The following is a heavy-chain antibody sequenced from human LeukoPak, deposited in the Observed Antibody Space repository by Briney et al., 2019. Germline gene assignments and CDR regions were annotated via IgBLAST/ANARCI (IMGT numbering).Heavy chain of an antibody. V-gene: IGHV3-33*01. CDR3: AREATTVRGGHDY. CDR1: GFTFSSYG. J-gene: IGHJ4*02. Sequence: RAGGSLRLSCAASGFTFSSYGMHWVRQAPGKGLEWVAVIWYDGSNKYYADSVKGRFTISRDNSKNTLYLQMNSLRAEDTAVYYCAREATTVRGGHDYWGQGTLVTVSS. CDR2: IWYDGSNK. D-gene: IGHD3-10*01.